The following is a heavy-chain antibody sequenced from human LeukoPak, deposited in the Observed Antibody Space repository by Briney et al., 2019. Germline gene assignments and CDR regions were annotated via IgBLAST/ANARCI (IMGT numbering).Heavy chain of an antibody. CDR2: ISAYNGNT. CDR1: GYTFTSYG. Sequence: ASVTVSCKASGYTFTSYGISWVRQAPGQGLEWMGWISAYNGNTNYAQKLQGRVTMTTDTSTSTAYMELRSLRSDDTAVYYCARQGVVGATRRSYYYYMDVWGKGTTVTVSS. CDR3: ARQGVVGATRRSYYYYMDV. J-gene: IGHJ6*03. D-gene: IGHD1-26*01. V-gene: IGHV1-18*01.